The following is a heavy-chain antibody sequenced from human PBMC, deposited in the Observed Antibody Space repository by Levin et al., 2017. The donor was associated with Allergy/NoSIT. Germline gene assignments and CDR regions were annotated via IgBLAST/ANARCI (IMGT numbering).Heavy chain of an antibody. CDR2: ISSSSSYI. CDR1: GFTFSSYS. D-gene: IGHD2-15*01. J-gene: IGHJ4*02. CDR3: AREWGVVVVAASFFDY. Sequence: GESLKISCAASGFTFSSYSMNWVRQAPGKGLEWVSSISSSSSYIYYADSVKGRFTISSDNAKHSLYLQMNSLRAEDTAVYYCAREWGVVVVAASFFDYWGQGTLVTVSS. V-gene: IGHV3-21*01.